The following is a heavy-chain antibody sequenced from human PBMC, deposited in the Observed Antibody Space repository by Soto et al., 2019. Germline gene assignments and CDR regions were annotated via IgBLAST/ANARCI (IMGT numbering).Heavy chain of an antibody. V-gene: IGHV4-59*08. CDR2: IYYSGST. CDR3: ATSYGNTWYTY. D-gene: IGHD6-13*01. CDR1: GGSISSYY. J-gene: IGHJ4*02. Sequence: SETLSLTCTVSGGSISSYYWSWIRQPPGKGLEWIGYIYYSGSTNYNPSLKSRVTISVDTSKNQFSLKLSSVTAADTAVYYFATSYGNTWYTYCGQGIRVTVSS.